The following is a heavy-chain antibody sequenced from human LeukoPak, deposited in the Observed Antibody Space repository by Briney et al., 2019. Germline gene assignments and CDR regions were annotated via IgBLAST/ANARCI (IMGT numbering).Heavy chain of an antibody. CDR3: ARATYYYDSSGYYYGPYYFDY. V-gene: IGHV3-48*01. CDR2: ISSSSSTI. D-gene: IGHD3-22*01. Sequence: GGSLRLSCAASGFTFSSYSMNWVRQAPGKGLEWVSYISSSSSTIYYADSVKGRFTISRDNAKNSLYLQMNSLRAEDTAVYYCARATYYYDSSGYYYGPYYFDYWGQGTLVTVSS. J-gene: IGHJ4*02. CDR1: GFTFSSYS.